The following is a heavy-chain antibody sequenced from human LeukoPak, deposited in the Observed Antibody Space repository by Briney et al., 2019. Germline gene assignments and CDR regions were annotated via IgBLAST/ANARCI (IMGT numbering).Heavy chain of an antibody. CDR1: GFTFSSYA. D-gene: IGHD3-10*01. CDR3: AKHPVCYYCGSGIIIDY. J-gene: IGHJ4*02. V-gene: IGHV3-23*01. CDR2: ISGSGSST. Sequence: GGSLRLSCAASGFTFSSYAMSWVRQAPGKGLEWVSAISGSGSSTYYADSVKGRFTISRDNSKNTLYLQMNSLRAEDTAVYYCAKHPVCYYCGSGIIIDYWGQGTLVTV.